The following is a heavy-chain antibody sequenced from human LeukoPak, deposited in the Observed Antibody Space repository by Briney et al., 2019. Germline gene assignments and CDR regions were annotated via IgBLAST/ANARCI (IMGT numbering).Heavy chain of an antibody. J-gene: IGHJ1*01. Sequence: GRSLRLSCAASGLIFRSYGMHWVRQAPGKGLEWGAFLRYDGSNKYYADSVKGRFTISRDNSKNTLYLQMNSLRAEDTAVYYCAKDSLLQKAEYFQHWGQGTLVTVSS. D-gene: IGHD1-26*01. CDR2: LRYDGSNK. CDR3: AKDSLLQKAEYFQH. V-gene: IGHV3-30*02. CDR1: GLIFRSYG.